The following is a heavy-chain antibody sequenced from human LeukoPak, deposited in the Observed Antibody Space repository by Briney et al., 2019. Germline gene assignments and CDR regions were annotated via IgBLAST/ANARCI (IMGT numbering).Heavy chain of an antibody. Sequence: GGSLRLSCAVSGFTFSDYWVTWVRQTPGKGLEFVANINRDGSVKNYVDSVKGRFTISRDNAKNSLYLQMTSLRVDDTAIYYCARDPGFNSFDYWGQGTLVTVSS. CDR2: INRDGSVK. V-gene: IGHV3-7*01. CDR1: GFTFSDYW. D-gene: IGHD1-14*01. J-gene: IGHJ4*02. CDR3: ARDPGFNSFDY.